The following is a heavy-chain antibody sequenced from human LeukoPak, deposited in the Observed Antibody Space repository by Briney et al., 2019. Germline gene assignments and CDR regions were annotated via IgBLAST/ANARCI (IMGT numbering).Heavy chain of an antibody. V-gene: IGHV4-59*01. CDR3: AREGTSGTHLNWFDR. CDR2: IYGSGST. D-gene: IGHD1-1*01. J-gene: IGHJ5*02. CDR1: GGSISSYY. Sequence: SETLSLTCTVWGGSISSYYWSWLRQPPGKGLEWIGHIYGSGSTNYNPSLKSRVTLSVDTSKNQFSLKLSSVTAADTAVYYCAREGTSGTHLNWFDRWGQGTLVTVSS.